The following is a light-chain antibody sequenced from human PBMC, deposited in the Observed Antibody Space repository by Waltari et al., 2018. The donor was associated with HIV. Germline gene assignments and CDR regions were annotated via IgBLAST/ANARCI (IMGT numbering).Light chain of an antibody. CDR2: WAS. Sequence: DIVMTQSPDSLAVSLGDRATITSNSTQSLFYLSNNKNYLAWYQQKPGQPPQLLIYWASTREAGVPDRFSGGGSGTDFSLTISSLQAEDVAVYFCQQYYTSPYTFGQGTKLEIK. J-gene: IGKJ2*01. CDR1: QSLFYLSNNKNY. CDR3: QQYYTSPYT. V-gene: IGKV4-1*01.